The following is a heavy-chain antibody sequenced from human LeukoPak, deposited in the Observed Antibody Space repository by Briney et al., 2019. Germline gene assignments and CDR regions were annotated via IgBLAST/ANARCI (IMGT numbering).Heavy chain of an antibody. Sequence: PGGSLRLSCAASGFTFSSHAMSWVRQAPGKGLEWVSAISGSGGSTYYADSVKGRFTISRDNSKNTLYLQMNSLRAEDTAVYYCAKDGTLWFGELLSNYYYYGMDVWGKGTTVTVSS. CDR2: ISGSGGST. V-gene: IGHV3-23*01. D-gene: IGHD3-10*01. CDR1: GFTFSSHA. CDR3: AKDGTLWFGELLSNYYYYGMDV. J-gene: IGHJ6*04.